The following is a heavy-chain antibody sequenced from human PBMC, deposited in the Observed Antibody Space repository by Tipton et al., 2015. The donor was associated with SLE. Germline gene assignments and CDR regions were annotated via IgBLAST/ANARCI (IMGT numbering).Heavy chain of an antibody. Sequence: SLRLSCAASGFSFSTYAMTWVRQAPGRGLEWVSTINGGGYRTYYADSVKGRFTLSRDNSKNTLYLQMNSLRADDTAVYYCARDWGTWRPTMAGYWGQGTLVTVSS. V-gene: IGHV3-23*01. CDR2: INGGGYRT. CDR1: GFSFSTYA. J-gene: IGHJ4*02. D-gene: IGHD3-10*01. CDR3: ARDWGTWRPTMAGY.